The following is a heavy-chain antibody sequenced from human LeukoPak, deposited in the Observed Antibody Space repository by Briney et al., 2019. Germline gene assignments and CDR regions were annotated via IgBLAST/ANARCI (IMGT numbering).Heavy chain of an antibody. J-gene: IGHJ4*02. CDR1: GFTFGSYA. CDR3: VKDPFYGGNPLYYFDY. D-gene: IGHD4-23*01. Sequence: PGGSLRLSCSASGFTFGSYAMHWVRQAPGKGLECVSAITGDGGRTYYADSVKGRFTISRDNSKNTLYLQMNSLRAEDTAVYYCVKDPFYGGNPLYYFDYWGQGTLVTVSS. CDR2: ITGDGGRT. V-gene: IGHV3-64D*06.